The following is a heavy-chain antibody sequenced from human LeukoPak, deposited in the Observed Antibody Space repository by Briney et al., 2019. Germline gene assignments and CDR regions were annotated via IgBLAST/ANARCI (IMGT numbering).Heavy chain of an antibody. CDR2: MYYSGTT. V-gene: IGHV4-59*08. CDR3: ARHQWVPAFDI. Sequence: SETLSLTCTVSGGSITSYYWSWIRQPPGKRLEWIGYMYYSGTTNYNPSLTSRVTISIDTSKNQFSLKLSSVTAADTAVYYCARHQWVPAFDIWGQGTMVTVSS. CDR1: GGSITSYY. D-gene: IGHD1-26*01. J-gene: IGHJ3*02.